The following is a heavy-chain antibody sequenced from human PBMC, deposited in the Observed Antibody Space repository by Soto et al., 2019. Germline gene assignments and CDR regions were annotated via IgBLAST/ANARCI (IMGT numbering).Heavy chain of an antibody. Sequence: EVQLVESGGGLVKPGESLRLSCVASGFPFTTVWMNWVRQAPGKGPEWLGRVKTKAEGATTDYAATAKGRFNILRDDSINTVYLQMTSLRIEDTALYYCTSRIRTTNDNWGQGTLVTVSS. D-gene: IGHD1-1*01. CDR3: TSRIRTTNDN. V-gene: IGHV3-15*07. CDR2: VKTKAEGATT. CDR1: GFPFTTVW. J-gene: IGHJ4*02.